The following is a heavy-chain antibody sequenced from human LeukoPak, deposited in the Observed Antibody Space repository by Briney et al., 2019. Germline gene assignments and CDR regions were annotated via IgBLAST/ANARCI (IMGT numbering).Heavy chain of an antibody. J-gene: IGHJ3*02. CDR1: GYTLTELS. Sequence: GASVKVSCXISGYTLTELSMHWGQRAPGKGLGWMGGFEPEDGETIYAQKFQGRVTMTEDTSTDTAYMELSSLRSEDTAVYYCATTSHASGWYRDDAFDIWGQGTMVTVSS. V-gene: IGHV1-24*01. CDR2: FEPEDGET. CDR3: ATTSHASGWYRDDAFDI. D-gene: IGHD6-19*01.